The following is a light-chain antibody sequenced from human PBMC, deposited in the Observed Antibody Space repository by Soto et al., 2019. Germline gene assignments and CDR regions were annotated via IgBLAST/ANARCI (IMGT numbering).Light chain of an antibody. CDR2: DAS. Sequence: EIVVTQSPATLSLSPGERATLSCRASQSVGTSLAWYQQKPGQTPRLLIYDASNRAPGIPTRFSASGSGTDFTLTISRLEPEDFAVYYCHQRSSWPLTFGGGTKVEIK. CDR3: HQRSSWPLT. J-gene: IGKJ4*01. V-gene: IGKV3-11*01. CDR1: QSVGTS.